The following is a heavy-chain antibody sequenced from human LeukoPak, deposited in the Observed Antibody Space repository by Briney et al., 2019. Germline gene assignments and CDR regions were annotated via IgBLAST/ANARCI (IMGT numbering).Heavy chain of an antibody. CDR3: AKGLNEDYGDYVPPDYFDY. J-gene: IGHJ4*02. D-gene: IGHD4-17*01. CDR2: IYYSGST. CDR1: GGSISSGGYY. Sequence: SQTLSLTCTVSGGSISSGGYYWSWIRQHPGKGLEWIGYIYYSGSTYYNPSLKSRVTISVDTSKNQFSLKLSSVTAADTAVYYCAKGLNEDYGDYVPPDYFDYWGQGTLVTVSS. V-gene: IGHV4-31*03.